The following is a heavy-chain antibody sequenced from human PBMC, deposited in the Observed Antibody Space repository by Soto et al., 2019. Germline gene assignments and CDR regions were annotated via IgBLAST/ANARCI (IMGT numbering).Heavy chain of an antibody. CDR3: ARMVVVASPYYYYYMDV. Sequence: QVQLVQSGAEVKKPGASVKVSCKASGYTFTSYDINWVRQATGQGLAWMGWMNPNGGNTGYAQKFQGRVTMTRNTSISTAYMELSSLRSEDTAVYYCARMVVVASPYYYYYMDVWGKGTTVTVSS. V-gene: IGHV1-8*01. CDR1: GYTFTSYD. J-gene: IGHJ6*03. CDR2: MNPNGGNT. D-gene: IGHD2-15*01.